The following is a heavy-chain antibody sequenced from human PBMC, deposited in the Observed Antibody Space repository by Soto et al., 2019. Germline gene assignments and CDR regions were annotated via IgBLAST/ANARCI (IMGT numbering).Heavy chain of an antibody. Sequence: PGGSLRLSCEASGFSISRFSMNWVRQAPGKGLDWVASISGDAETTSYADSVQGRFTISKDNSKNTVSLQMKSLTAEDTAVYYCAKGDSGTTPPYYFDHWGQGSLVTVSS. D-gene: IGHD1-1*01. CDR3: AKGDSGTTPPYYFDH. CDR2: ISGDAETT. CDR1: GFSISRFS. V-gene: IGHV3-23*01. J-gene: IGHJ4*02.